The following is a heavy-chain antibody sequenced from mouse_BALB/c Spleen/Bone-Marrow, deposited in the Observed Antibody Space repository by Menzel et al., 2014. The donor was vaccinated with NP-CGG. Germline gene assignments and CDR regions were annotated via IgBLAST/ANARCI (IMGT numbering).Heavy chain of an antibody. CDR1: GHAFTNYL. Sequence: VQLQQSGAELVRPGTSVKVSCKASGHAFTNYLLEWVKQRPGQGLEWIGVINPGSGGTKYNEKLKGKATLTVDKSSSTAYMQLSSLTSDDSAVYFCARRNRDYYAMDYWGQGTSVTVSS. V-gene: IGHV1-54*01. CDR2: INPGSGGT. J-gene: IGHJ4*01. CDR3: ARRNRDYYAMDY.